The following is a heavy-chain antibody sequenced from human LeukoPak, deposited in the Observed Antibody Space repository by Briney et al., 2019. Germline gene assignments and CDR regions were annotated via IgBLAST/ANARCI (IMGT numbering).Heavy chain of an antibody. CDR2: IYHSGST. J-gene: IGHJ6*02. V-gene: IGHV4-30-2*01. D-gene: IGHD2-2*01. Sequence: SETLSLTCAVSGGSISSGGYSWSWIRQPPGKGLEWIGYIYHSGSTYYNPSLKSRVTISVDRSKNQFSLKLSSVTAADTAVYYCAMLPGRYCSSTSCFPYYYYGMDVWGQGTTVTVSS. CDR1: GGSISSGGYS. CDR3: AMLPGRYCSSTSCFPYYYYGMDV.